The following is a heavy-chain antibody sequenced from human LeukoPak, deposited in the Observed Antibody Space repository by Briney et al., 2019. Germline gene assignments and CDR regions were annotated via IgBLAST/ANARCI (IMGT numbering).Heavy chain of an antibody. CDR2: IKKDGSER. CDR3: ARAITYYYDSSGYS. V-gene: IGHV3-7*04. Sequence: PGGSLRLSCAAPGFTFSSYWMSSGRQAPGKGLEWVANIKKDGSERYYVDSVKGRFTISRDNAKNSLYLQMNSLRAEDTAVYYCARAITYYYDSSGYSWGQGTLVTVSS. D-gene: IGHD3-22*01. J-gene: IGHJ4*02. CDR1: GFTFSSYW.